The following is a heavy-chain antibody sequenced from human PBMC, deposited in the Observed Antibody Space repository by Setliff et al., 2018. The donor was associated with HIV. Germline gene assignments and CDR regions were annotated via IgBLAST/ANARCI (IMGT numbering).Heavy chain of an antibody. Sequence: GGSLRLSCAASGFNFRTYSMNWVRQAPGKGLEWVASISSSTAAIDYADSVKGRFAISRDNTGNPLYLQMNSLRVEDTAMYYCAKVFRSSTMLLVGFDWGLGTLVTVSS. D-gene: IGHD3-22*01. CDR3: AKVFRSSTMLLVGFD. J-gene: IGHJ4*02. CDR1: GFNFRTYS. CDR2: ISSSTAAI. V-gene: IGHV3-21*04.